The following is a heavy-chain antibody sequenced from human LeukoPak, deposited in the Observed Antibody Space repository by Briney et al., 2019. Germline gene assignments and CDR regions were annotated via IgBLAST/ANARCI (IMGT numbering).Heavy chain of an antibody. J-gene: IGHJ4*02. V-gene: IGHV4-59*08. CDR2: IYYSGST. CDR1: GGSISSYY. CDR3: ARRHTAAADGFDY. Sequence: PSETLSLTCTVSGGSISSYYWSWIRQPPGKGLEWIGYIYYSGSTNYNPSLKSRVTISVDTSKNQFSLKLSSVTAADTAVYYCARRHTAAADGFDYWGPGTLVTVSS. D-gene: IGHD2-21*01.